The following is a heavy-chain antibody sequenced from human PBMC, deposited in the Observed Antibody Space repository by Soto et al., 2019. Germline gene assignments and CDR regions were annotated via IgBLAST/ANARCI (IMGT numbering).Heavy chain of an antibody. V-gene: IGHV2-5*02. CDR2: IYWDDDK. J-gene: IGHJ4*02. D-gene: IGHD3-3*01. Sequence: SGPTLVNPTQTLTLTCTFSGFSLSTSGVGVGWIRQPPGKALEWLALIYWDDDKRYSPSLKSRLTITKDTSKNQVVLTMTNMDTMNTAAYYRALDFWGQGREAAVYWHFDYWGQGTLVSVSS. CDR1: GFSLSTSGVG. CDR3: ALDFWGQGREAAVYWHFDY.